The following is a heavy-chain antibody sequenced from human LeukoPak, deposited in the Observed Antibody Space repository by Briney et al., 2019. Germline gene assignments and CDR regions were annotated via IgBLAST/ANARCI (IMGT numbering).Heavy chain of an antibody. J-gene: IGHJ4*02. Sequence: GSLRLSCAASGFTFSSYNMSWVRQAPGKGLEWVSAISGSGGSTYYADSVKGRFTISRDNSKNTLYLQMNSLRAEDTAVYYCAKDEAARPYYFDYWGQGTLVTVSS. CDR3: AKDEAARPYYFDY. D-gene: IGHD6-6*01. CDR1: GFTFSSYN. V-gene: IGHV3-23*01. CDR2: ISGSGGST.